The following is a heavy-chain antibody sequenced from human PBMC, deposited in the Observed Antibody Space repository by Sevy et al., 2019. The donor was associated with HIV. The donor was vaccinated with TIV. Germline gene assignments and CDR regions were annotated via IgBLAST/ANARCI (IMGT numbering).Heavy chain of an antibody. D-gene: IGHD3-22*01. J-gene: IGHJ1*01. CDR1: GFTFSSYA. V-gene: IGHV3-23*01. CDR2: ISGSGGST. Sequence: GESLKISCAASGFTFSSYAMSWVRQAPGKGLEWVSAISGSGGSTYYADSVKGRFTISRDNSKNTLYLQMNSLRAEDTAVYYCAKGERYYDSSGYCRPPEYFQHWGQGTLVTVSS. CDR3: AKGERYYDSSGYCRPPEYFQH.